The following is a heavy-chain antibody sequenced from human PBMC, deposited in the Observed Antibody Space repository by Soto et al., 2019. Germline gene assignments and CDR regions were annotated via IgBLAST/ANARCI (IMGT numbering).Heavy chain of an antibody. CDR1: GFTFSSYS. Sequence: EVQLVESGGGLVKPGGSLRLSCAASGFTFSSYSMNWVRQAPGKGLEWVSSISSSSSYIYYADSVKGRFTISRDNAKNSLYLQMNSLRAEXTAXXXXXXXXGRRGLYYYYGMDVWGQGTTVTVS. CDR2: ISSSSSYI. V-gene: IGHV3-21*01. CDR3: XXXXGRRGLYYYYGMDV. J-gene: IGHJ6*02. D-gene: IGHD3-10*01.